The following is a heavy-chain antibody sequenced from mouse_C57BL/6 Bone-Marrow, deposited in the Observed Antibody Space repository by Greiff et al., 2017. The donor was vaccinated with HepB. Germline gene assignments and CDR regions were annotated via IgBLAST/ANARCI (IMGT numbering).Heavy chain of an antibody. D-gene: IGHD1-1*01. CDR2: IYPRDGST. Sequence: VQLQQSGPELVKPGASVKLSCKASGYTFTSYDINWVKQRPGQGLEWIGWIYPRDGSTKYNEKFKGKATLTVDTSSSTAYMELHSLTSEDSAVYFCARGSTTVVDQYYFDYWGQGTTLTVSS. CDR1: GYTFTSYD. J-gene: IGHJ2*01. V-gene: IGHV1-85*01. CDR3: ARGSTTVVDQYYFDY.